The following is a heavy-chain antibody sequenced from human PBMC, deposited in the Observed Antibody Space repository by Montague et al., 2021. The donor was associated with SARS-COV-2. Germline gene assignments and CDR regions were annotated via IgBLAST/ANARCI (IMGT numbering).Heavy chain of an antibody. Sequence: TLSLTCTVSGGSISSGGYYWNWIRQHPGKGLGWIGYIYYSGSTYYNPSLKSRVNISEDTSKNQFYLRLSSVTAADTAIYYCARDPSDLLWFGEHWYFDLWGRGTLVTVSS. D-gene: IGHD3-10*01. CDR3: ARDPSDLLWFGEHWYFDL. CDR2: IYYSGST. CDR1: GGSISSGGYY. V-gene: IGHV4-31*03. J-gene: IGHJ2*01.